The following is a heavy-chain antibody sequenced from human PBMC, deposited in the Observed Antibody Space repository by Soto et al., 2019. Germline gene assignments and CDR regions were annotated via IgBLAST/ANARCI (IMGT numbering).Heavy chain of an antibody. CDR1: GFTFSSYW. V-gene: IGHV3-74*01. CDR3: ARVVGATQYWYFDL. Sequence: GGSLRLSCAASGFTFSSYWMHWVRQAPGKGLVWVSRINSDGSSTSYADSVKGRFTISRDNAKNTLYLQMNSLRAEDTAVYYCARVVGATQYWYFDLWGRGTLVTVSS. J-gene: IGHJ2*01. CDR2: INSDGSST. D-gene: IGHD1-26*01.